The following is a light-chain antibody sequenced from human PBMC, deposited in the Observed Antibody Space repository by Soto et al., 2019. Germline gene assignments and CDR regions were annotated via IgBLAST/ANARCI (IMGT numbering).Light chain of an antibody. J-gene: IGKJ1*01. V-gene: IGKV1-5*01. CDR2: EAS. Sequence: DIQMTQSPSTLSAFVGDRVTITCRASQNIRGWLAWYQQRPGKAPDLLIFEASRLEGGVPSRFSGSGSGTEFTLTIDSLQPDDFATYYCQQYDSYSPTFGHGTRVEFK. CDR3: QQYDSYSPT. CDR1: QNIRGW.